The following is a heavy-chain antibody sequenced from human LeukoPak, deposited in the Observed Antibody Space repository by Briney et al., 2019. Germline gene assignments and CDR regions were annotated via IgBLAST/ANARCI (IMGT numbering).Heavy chain of an antibody. Sequence: GGSLRLSCAASGFTFSSYAMSWVRQAPGKGLEWVSAISGSGGSTYYADSVKGRFTISRDNSKNTLYLQMNNLRAEDTAVYYCAKIGSVVAATSSFDYWGQGTLVTVSS. CDR2: ISGSGGST. J-gene: IGHJ4*02. CDR3: AKIGSVVAATSSFDY. V-gene: IGHV3-23*01. D-gene: IGHD2-15*01. CDR1: GFTFSSYA.